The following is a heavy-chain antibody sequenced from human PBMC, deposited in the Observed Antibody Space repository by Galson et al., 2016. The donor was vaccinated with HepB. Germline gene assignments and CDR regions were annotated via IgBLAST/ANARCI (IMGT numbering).Heavy chain of an antibody. CDR3: VRSAGQSAFDY. CDR1: GYSFTNNV. J-gene: IGHJ4*02. V-gene: IGHV1-3*01. Sequence: SVKVSCKASGYSFTNNVIHWVRQAPGQRLEWMGWINAGNGVTKYSQNFQGRVTITRDTSASTAYMVLSSLRSEDTAVYYCVRSAGQSAFDYWGQGTLVTVSS. D-gene: IGHD6-19*01. CDR2: INAGNGVT.